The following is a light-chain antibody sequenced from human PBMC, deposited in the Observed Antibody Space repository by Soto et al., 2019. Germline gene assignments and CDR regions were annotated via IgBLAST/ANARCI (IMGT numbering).Light chain of an antibody. V-gene: IGKV3-15*01. CDR1: QSVSSN. Sequence: EIVMTQSPATLSVSPGERATLSCRASQSVSSNLAWYQQKPGQAPRLLIYGASTRATGIPARFSGSGSGTEFPLTISSLQSEDYDVYYCQQYNNWPWTFGQGTKVEIK. CDR3: QQYNNWPWT. CDR2: GAS. J-gene: IGKJ1*01.